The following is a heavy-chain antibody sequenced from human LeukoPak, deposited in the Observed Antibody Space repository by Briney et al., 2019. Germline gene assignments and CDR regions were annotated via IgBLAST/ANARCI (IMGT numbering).Heavy chain of an antibody. CDR2: IYYSGST. D-gene: IGHD5-18*01. CDR1: GGSISGYY. J-gene: IGHJ4*02. CDR3: ARCDSVTALDY. V-gene: IGHV4-59*01. Sequence: SETLSLTCSVSGGSISGYYWNWIRQPPGKRLEFIGYIYYSGSTNYNPSLKSRVTISVDTSKNQFSLKLSSVTAADTAVYYCARCDSVTALDYWGQGTLVTVSS.